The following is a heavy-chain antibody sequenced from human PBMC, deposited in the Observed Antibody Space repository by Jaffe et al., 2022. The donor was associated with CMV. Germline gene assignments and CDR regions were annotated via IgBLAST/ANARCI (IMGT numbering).Heavy chain of an antibody. V-gene: IGHV1-2*02. CDR2: INPNSGGT. CDR3: ARVGFDRSGLQEWFDP. D-gene: IGHD3-22*01. J-gene: IGHJ5*02. CDR1: GYTFTGYY. Sequence: QVQLVQSGAEVKKPGASVKVSCKASGYTFTGYYMHWVRQAPGQGLEWMGWINPNSGGTNYAQKFQGRVTMTRDTSISTAYMELSRLRSDDTAVYYCARVGFDRSGLQEWFDPWGQGTLVTVSS.